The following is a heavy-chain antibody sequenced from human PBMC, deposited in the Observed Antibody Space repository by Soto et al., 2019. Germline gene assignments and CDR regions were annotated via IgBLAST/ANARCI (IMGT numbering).Heavy chain of an antibody. CDR2: IYYSGRN. D-gene: IGHD3-10*01. CDR3: ARLWSYYFDY. CDR1: GFSLSSISYY. J-gene: IGHJ4*02. V-gene: IGHV4-39*01. Sequence: ETLSLTCTASGFSLSSISYYWGCRRKPREGAVEWIGSIYYSGRNYYNPSLKGRVTISLDKSKNLFSLKINSVTAADTAVYYCARLWSYYFDYWGQGAMVTGSS.